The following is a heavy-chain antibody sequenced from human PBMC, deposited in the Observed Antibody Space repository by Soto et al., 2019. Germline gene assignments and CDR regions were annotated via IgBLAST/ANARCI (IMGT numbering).Heavy chain of an antibody. CDR3: ASWRGGNWFDP. CDR2: IYHSGST. V-gene: IGHV4-4*02. D-gene: IGHD3-3*01. CDR1: GGSISSSNW. Sequence: PSETLSLTCAVSGGSISSSNWWSWARQPPGKGLEWIGEIYHSGSTNYNPSLKSRVTISVDKSKNQFSLKLSSVTAADTAVYYCASWRGGNWFDPWGQGTLVTVS. J-gene: IGHJ5*02.